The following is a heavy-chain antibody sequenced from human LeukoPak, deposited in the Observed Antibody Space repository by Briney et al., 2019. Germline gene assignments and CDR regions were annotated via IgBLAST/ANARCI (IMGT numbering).Heavy chain of an antibody. D-gene: IGHD3-10*01. J-gene: IGHJ5*02. CDR1: GGSFSGYY. Sequence: SETLSLTCAVYGGSFSGYYWSWIRQPPGKGLEWIGEINHSGSTNYNLSLKSRVTISVDTSKNQFSLKLSSVTAADTAVYYCARDTTLYYGSGSFSNWFDPWGQGTLVTVSS. CDR2: INHSGST. V-gene: IGHV4-34*01. CDR3: ARDTTLYYGSGSFSNWFDP.